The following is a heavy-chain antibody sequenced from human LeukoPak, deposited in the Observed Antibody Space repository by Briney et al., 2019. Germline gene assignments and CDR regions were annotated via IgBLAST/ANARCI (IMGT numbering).Heavy chain of an antibody. D-gene: IGHD3-22*01. Sequence: SETLSLTCTVSGGSISSYYWSWIRQPPGKGLEWIGYVYYSGSGSSNPSLKSRLTMSVDTSKSQFYLNLNSVTTADTAMYYCARGSRRHYDGSGYYFGEFDYWGQGILATVSS. CDR3: ARGSRRHYDGSGYYFGEFDY. CDR1: GGSISSYY. J-gene: IGHJ4*02. CDR2: VYYSGSG. V-gene: IGHV4-59*01.